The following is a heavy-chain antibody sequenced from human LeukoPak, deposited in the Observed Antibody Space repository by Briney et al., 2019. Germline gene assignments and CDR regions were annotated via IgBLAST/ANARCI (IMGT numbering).Heavy chain of an antibody. CDR3: ARGERQLGGRFFDY. CDR1: GGSISSGGYY. CDR2: IYYSGST. V-gene: IGHV4-31*03. Sequence: SQTLSLTCTVSGGSISSGGYYWSWIRQHPGKGLEWIGYIYYSGSTYYNPSLKSRVTISVDTPKNQFSLKLSSVTAADTAVYYCARGERQLGGRFFDYWGQGTLVTVSS. D-gene: IGHD5-18*01. J-gene: IGHJ4*02.